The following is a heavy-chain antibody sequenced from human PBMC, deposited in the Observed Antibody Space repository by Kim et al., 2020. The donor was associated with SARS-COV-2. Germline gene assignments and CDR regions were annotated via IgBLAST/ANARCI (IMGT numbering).Heavy chain of an antibody. CDR1: GYSFTSYW. CDR3: ARHQKHPDTAMVTFFDY. CDR2: IYPGDSDT. V-gene: IGHV5-51*01. J-gene: IGHJ4*02. D-gene: IGHD5-18*01. Sequence: GESLKISCKGSGYSFTSYWIGCVRQMPGKGLEWMGIIYPGDSDTRYSPSFQGQVTISADKSISTAYLQWSSLKASDTAMYYCARHQKHPDTAMVTFFDYWGQGTLVTVSS.